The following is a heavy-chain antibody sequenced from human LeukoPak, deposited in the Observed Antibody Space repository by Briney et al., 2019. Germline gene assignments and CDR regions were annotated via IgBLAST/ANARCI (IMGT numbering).Heavy chain of an antibody. D-gene: IGHD3-22*01. J-gene: IGHJ4*02. CDR1: GFTFSTYS. V-gene: IGHV3-48*01. Sequence: GSLRLSCAASGFTFSTYSMNWVRQAPGKGLEWVSYISSSSNTIYYADSVRGRFTISRDNAKNSLYLQMNSLRAEDTAVYYCARDQDYYDSSGYYQTYFDYWGQGTLVTVSS. CDR3: ARDQDYYDSSGYYQTYFDY. CDR2: ISSSSNTI.